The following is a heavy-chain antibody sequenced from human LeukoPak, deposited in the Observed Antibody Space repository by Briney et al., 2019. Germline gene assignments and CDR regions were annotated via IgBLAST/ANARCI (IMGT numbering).Heavy chain of an antibody. J-gene: IGHJ6*03. CDR3: ARGFYYYGLGSFYYYYYMDV. D-gene: IGHD3-10*01. Sequence: PSETLSLTCAVYGGSLSGYYWSWIRQPPGEGLEWIGYIYYSVGTNYNPSLKSRVTISVDTSKNQLSLNLTSATAADTAVYYCARGFYYYGLGSFYYYYYMDVWGKGTTVTVSS. CDR1: GGSLSGYY. V-gene: IGHV4-34*11. CDR2: IYYSVGT.